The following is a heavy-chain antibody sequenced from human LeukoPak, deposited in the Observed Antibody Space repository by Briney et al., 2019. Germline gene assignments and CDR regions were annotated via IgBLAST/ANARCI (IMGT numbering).Heavy chain of an antibody. CDR1: GGTFSSYA. Sequence: GASVKVPCKASGGTFSSYAISWVRQAPGQGLEWMGRIIPILGIANYAQKFQGRVTITADKSTSTAYMELSSLRSEDTAVYYCARDRWLVRGDDWGRGTLVTVSS. V-gene: IGHV1-69*04. D-gene: IGHD3-10*01. J-gene: IGHJ2*01. CDR2: IIPILGIA. CDR3: ARDRWLVRGDD.